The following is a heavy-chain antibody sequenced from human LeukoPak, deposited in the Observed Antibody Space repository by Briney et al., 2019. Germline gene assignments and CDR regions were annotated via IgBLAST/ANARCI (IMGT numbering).Heavy chain of an antibody. CDR2: IRYDGSNK. J-gene: IGHJ4*02. V-gene: IGHV3-30*02. CDR1: GFTFSDYY. Sequence: GGPLRLSCAASGFTFSDYYMSWIRQAPGKGLEWVAFIRYDGSNKYYADSVKGRFTISRDNSKNTLYLQMNSLRAEDTAVYYCAEDTTSGLRFTREFDYWGQGTLVTVSS. CDR3: AEDTTSGLRFTREFDY. D-gene: IGHD1-26*01.